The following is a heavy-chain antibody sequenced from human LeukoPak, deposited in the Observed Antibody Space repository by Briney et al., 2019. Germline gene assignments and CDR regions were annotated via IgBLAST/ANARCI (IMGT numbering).Heavy chain of an antibody. Sequence: GGSLRLSCAASGFTFDDYAMHWVRQAPGKGLEWVSSISSSSSYIYYADSVKGRFTISRDNAKNSLYLQMNSLRAEDTAVYYCARDYWSYYYDSSGFDYWGQGTLVTVSS. CDR2: ISSSSSYI. CDR3: ARDYWSYYYDSSGFDY. CDR1: GFTFDDYA. J-gene: IGHJ4*02. D-gene: IGHD3-22*01. V-gene: IGHV3-21*01.